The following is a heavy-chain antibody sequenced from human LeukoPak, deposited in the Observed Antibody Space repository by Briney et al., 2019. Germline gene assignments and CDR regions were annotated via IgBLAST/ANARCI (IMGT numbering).Heavy chain of an antibody. Sequence: GGSLRLSCAASGFTFSNAWMSWVRQAPGKGLDWVTFIRYDGSNKYYADSVKGRFTISRDNSKNTLYLQMNSLRAEDTAVYYCAKVNRGSYSNYYYYYYMDVWGKGTTVTVSS. D-gene: IGHD1-26*01. CDR3: AKVNRGSYSNYYYYYYMDV. CDR2: IRYDGSNK. V-gene: IGHV3-30*02. CDR1: GFTFSNAW. J-gene: IGHJ6*03.